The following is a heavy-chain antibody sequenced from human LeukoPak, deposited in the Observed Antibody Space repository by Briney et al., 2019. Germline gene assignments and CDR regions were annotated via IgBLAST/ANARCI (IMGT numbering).Heavy chain of an antibody. V-gene: IGHV4-34*01. J-gene: IGHJ4*02. CDR2: INHSGST. CDR3: ARGGIWFTNYYFDY. Sequence: SETLSLTCAVYGGSFSGYYWSWVCQPPGKGLEWIGEINHSGSTNYNPSLKSRVTISVDTSKNQFSLKLSSVTAADTAVYYCARGGIWFTNYYFDYWGQGTLVTVSS. D-gene: IGHD3-10*01. CDR1: GGSFSGYY.